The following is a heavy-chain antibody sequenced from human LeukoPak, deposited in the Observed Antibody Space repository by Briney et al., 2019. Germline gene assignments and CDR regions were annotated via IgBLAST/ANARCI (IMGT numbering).Heavy chain of an antibody. Sequence: MSGGSLRPSCAASGCTFSSYSMNWVRQPPGKGLEWVASISSSSSNIYYPYSVRGLFTISRDHAKNSLYLETNSLTAEDTAVYYCARDGGVSWPFDYWGQGTMVTVSS. CDR3: ARDGGVSWPFDY. D-gene: IGHD3-3*01. CDR1: GCTFSSYS. CDR2: ISSSSSNI. J-gene: IGHJ4*02. V-gene: IGHV3-21*01.